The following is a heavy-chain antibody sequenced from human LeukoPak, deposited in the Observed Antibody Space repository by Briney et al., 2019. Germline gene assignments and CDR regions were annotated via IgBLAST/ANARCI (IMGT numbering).Heavy chain of an antibody. CDR3: TTFDY. CDR2: ITAFNDNT. CDR1: GFALTTYN. D-gene: IGHD1-1*01. V-gene: IGHV1-18*01. Sequence: GASVKVSCKASGFALTTYNIVWLRQAPGQGLEWVGWITAFNDNTNYAQKVQGRVTMTRDTSTSTAYMELRSLRSEDTAVFYCTTFDYWGQGTLVTVSS. J-gene: IGHJ4*02.